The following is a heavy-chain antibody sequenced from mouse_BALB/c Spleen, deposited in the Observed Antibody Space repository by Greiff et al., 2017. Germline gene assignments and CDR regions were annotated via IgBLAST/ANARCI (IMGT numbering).Heavy chain of an antibody. CDR3: TRPSDYGYVDYFDY. J-gene: IGHJ2*01. CDR1: GFTFSSFG. Sequence: EVKVVESGGGLVQPGGSRKLSCAASGFTFSSFGMHWVRQAPEKGLEWVAYISSGSSTIYYADTVKGRFTISRDNPKNTLFLQMTSLRSEDTAMYYCTRPSDYGYVDYFDYWGQGTTLTVSS. CDR2: ISSGSSTI. D-gene: IGHD1-2*01. V-gene: IGHV5-17*02.